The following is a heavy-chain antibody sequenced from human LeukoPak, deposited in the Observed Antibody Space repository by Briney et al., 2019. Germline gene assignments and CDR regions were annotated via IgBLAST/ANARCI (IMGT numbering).Heavy chain of an antibody. CDR2: TYYSGST. V-gene: IGHV4-31*06. Sequence: SETLSLTCTVSGAPITSGSFYWSWIRQHPGKGLEWIGYTYYSGSTYYNPSLKSRVIISVDTSKNQFSLELSSVTAADTAVYYCYGSGYWGQGTLVTVSS. J-gene: IGHJ4*02. D-gene: IGHD3-10*01. CDR3: YGSGY. CDR1: GAPITSGSFY.